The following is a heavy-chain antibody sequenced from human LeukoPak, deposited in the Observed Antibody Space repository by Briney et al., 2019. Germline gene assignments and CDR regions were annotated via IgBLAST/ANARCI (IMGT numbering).Heavy chain of an antibody. Sequence: ASVKVSCKASGYTFTSYGISWVRQAPGQGLEWMGWISAYNGNTNYAQKLQGRVTMTTDTSTNTAYMELRSLRSDDTAVYYCARDLSGGIVGTTANFDYWGQGTLVTVSS. V-gene: IGHV1-18*01. CDR3: ARDLSGGIVGTTANFDY. CDR1: GYTFTSYG. J-gene: IGHJ4*02. D-gene: IGHD1-26*01. CDR2: ISAYNGNT.